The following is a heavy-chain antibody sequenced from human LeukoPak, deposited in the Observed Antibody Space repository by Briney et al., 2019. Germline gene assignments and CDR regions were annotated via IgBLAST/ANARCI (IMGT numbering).Heavy chain of an antibody. D-gene: IGHD2-8*02. CDR3: AKRASLGYCTGGNCPVDY. J-gene: IGHJ4*02. V-gene: IGHV3-23*01. CDR1: GFTFSSSV. Sequence: PGGSLRLSCAASGFTFSSSVMRWIRQAPGKGLEWSQLSSSGAGTYYADSVKGRFTISRDNSKNTLYLQMKGLRAEDTAVYYCAKRASLGYCTGGNCPVDYWGQGTLVTVSP. CDR2: SSSGAGT.